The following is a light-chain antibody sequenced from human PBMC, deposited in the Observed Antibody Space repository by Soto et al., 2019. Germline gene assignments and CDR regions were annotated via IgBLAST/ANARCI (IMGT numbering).Light chain of an antibody. Sequence: EIVLTQSPGTLSLSPGERATLSCRASQSVNRGYLAWYQQRPGQGPRLLIYSVSARATGIPDRFSGSGSGTDFTLTISRLEPEDFAVYYCQQYSSSFTFGPGTKVDLK. V-gene: IGKV3-20*01. CDR1: QSVNRGY. CDR3: QQYSSSFT. CDR2: SVS. J-gene: IGKJ3*01.